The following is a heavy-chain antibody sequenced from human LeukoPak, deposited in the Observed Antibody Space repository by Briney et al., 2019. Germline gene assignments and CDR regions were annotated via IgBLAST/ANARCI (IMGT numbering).Heavy chain of an antibody. V-gene: IGHV4-61*05. CDR1: GGSISSSNYY. D-gene: IGHD2-15*01. CDR3: AITGFFGLGGRDDYYFDY. Sequence: SETLSLTCTVSGGSISSSNYYWSWIRQPPGEGLEWIGYIYYRGSTNYNPSLKSRVTISVDTSKTQFSLKLSSVTAADTGVYYCAITGFFGLGGRDDYYFDYWGQGTLVTVSS. J-gene: IGHJ4*02. CDR2: IYYRGST.